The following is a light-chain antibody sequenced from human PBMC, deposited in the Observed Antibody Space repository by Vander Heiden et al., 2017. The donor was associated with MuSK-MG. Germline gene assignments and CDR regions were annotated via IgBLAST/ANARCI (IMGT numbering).Light chain of an antibody. J-gene: IGLJ2*01. CDR1: KLGDKY. CDR2: QDS. V-gene: IGLV3-1*01. CDR3: QAWDSSAVV. Sequence: SYELPQPPSVSAPPGQTASITCSGDKLGDKYACWYQQKPGQSPVLVIYQDSKRPAGIPERFSGSNSGNTATLTISGTQAMDEADYYCQAWDSSAVVFGGGTKLIVL.